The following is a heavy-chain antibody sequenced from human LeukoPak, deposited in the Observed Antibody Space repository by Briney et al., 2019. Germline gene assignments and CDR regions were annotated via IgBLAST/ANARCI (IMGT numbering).Heavy chain of an antibody. D-gene: IGHD2-15*01. CDR3: ARGGVPIVVVVDATYSDY. J-gene: IGHJ4*02. CDR1: GGSFSGYY. Sequence: SETLSLTCAVYGGSFSGYYWSWIRQPPGKGLEWIGEINHSGSTNYNPSLKSRVTISVDTSKNQFSLKLSSVTAADTAVYYCARGGVPIVVVVDATYSDYWGQGTLVTVSS. CDR2: INHSGST. V-gene: IGHV4-34*01.